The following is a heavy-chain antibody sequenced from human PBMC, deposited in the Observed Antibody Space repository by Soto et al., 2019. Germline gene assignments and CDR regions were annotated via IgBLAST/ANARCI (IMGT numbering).Heavy chain of an antibody. CDR3: ARDGSYYYGSGAFY. D-gene: IGHD3-10*01. V-gene: IGHV3-33*01. Sequence: PGGSLRLSCVTSGFNFSTYGMHWVRQAPGKGLEWVAVIWYDGRNKNYADSVKGRFTISRDNSKNTMYLQMNRLRAEDTATYYCARDGSYYYGSGAFYWGQGTLVTVSS. J-gene: IGHJ4*02. CDR1: GFNFSTYG. CDR2: IWYDGRNK.